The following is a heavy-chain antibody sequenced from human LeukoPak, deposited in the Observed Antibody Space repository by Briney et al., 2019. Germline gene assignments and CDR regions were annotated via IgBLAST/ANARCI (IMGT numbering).Heavy chain of an antibody. CDR2: IHHSGTT. J-gene: IGHJ5*02. CDR3: ARWPIHLGYCSGSLCHKWFDP. CDR1: GGSISTYY. Sequence: SETLSLTCTVSGGSISTYYLNWIRQPPGKGLEWIGYIHHSGTTSSNPSLKSRVTISIDTSKNQFSLNLNSVTAADTAIYYCARWPIHLGYCSGSLCHKWFDPWGQGTLVTVSS. D-gene: IGHD2-15*01. V-gene: IGHV4-59*08.